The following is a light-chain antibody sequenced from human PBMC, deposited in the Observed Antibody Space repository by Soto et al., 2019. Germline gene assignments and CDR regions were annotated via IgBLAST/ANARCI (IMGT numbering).Light chain of an antibody. Sequence: EIVLTQSPATLSLSPGERATLSCRASQSVSSYLAWYQQKPGQAPRLLIYDASNRATGIPVRFSGSGSGTDFALTISSLVPEDFAVYYCQQRSNWPPRFTFGAGTNVDIK. CDR2: DAS. J-gene: IGKJ3*01. CDR1: QSVSSY. CDR3: QQRSNWPPRFT. V-gene: IGKV3-11*01.